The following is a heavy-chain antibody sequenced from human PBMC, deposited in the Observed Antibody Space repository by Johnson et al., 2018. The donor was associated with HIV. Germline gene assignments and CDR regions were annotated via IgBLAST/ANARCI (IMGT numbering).Heavy chain of an antibody. V-gene: IGHV3-9*01. J-gene: IGHJ3*02. CDR1: GFTFDDYA. D-gene: IGHD3-10*01. CDR2: ISWNSGSI. CDR3: ARPIARGASDS. Sequence: VQLVESGGGLVQPGRSLRLSCAASGFTFDDYAMHWVRQAPGKGLEWVSGISWNSGSIGYADSVKGRFTISRDNAKNSRYLQMNSLRAEDTAVYYCARPIARGASDSWGQGTMVTVSS.